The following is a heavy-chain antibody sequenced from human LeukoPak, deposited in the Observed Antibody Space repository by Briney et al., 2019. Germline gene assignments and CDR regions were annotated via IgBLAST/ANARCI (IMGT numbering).Heavy chain of an antibody. V-gene: IGHV3-30-3*01. Sequence: PGRSLRLSCAASGFTFSSYAMHWVRQAPGKGLEWVAVISYDGSNKYYADSVKGRFTISRDNSKNTLYLQMISLRAEDTAVYYCAKDLRIAARPGGSWNWGQGTLVTVSS. CDR2: ISYDGSNK. CDR3: AKDLRIAARPGGSWN. D-gene: IGHD6-6*01. J-gene: IGHJ4*02. CDR1: GFTFSSYA.